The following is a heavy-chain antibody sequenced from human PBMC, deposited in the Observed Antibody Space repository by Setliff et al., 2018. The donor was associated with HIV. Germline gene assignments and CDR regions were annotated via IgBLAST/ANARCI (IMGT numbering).Heavy chain of an antibody. V-gene: IGHV1-18*01. CDR3: ARGFYDFFYNYYMDV. CDR2: ISASNGNT. J-gene: IGHJ6*03. Sequence: ASVKVSCKASGYTFTSYGISWVRQAPGQGLEWMGWISASNGNTNYAQKIQGRVTMTTDTSTSAAYMELRSLRSDDTAVYYCARGFYDFFYNYYMDVWGKGTTVTVSS. CDR1: GYTFTSYG. D-gene: IGHD3-3*01.